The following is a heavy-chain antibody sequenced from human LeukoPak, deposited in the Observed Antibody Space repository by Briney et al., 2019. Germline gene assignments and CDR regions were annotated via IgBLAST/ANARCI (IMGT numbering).Heavy chain of an antibody. CDR1: GGSISSGGYY. V-gene: IGHV4-61*08. CDR2: IYYSGST. D-gene: IGHD5-12*01. CDR3: AREGYSGYDYRARAFDY. J-gene: IGHJ4*02. Sequence: SETLSLTCTVSGGSISSGGYYWSWIRQHPGKGLEWIGYIYYSGSTNYNPSLKSRVTISVDTSKNQFSLKLSSVTAADTAVYYCAREGYSGYDYRARAFDYWGQGTLVTVSS.